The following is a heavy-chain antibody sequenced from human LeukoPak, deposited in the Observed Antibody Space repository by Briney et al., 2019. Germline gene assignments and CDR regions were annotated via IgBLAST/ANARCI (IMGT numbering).Heavy chain of an antibody. CDR2: IYTSGST. J-gene: IGHJ4*02. D-gene: IGHD3-10*01. V-gene: IGHV4-4*07. CDR1: GGSIRSYY. Sequence: SETLSLTCTVSGGSIRSYYWSWIRQPAGKGLEWIGRIYTSGSTNYNPSLKSRVTMSVDTSKNQFSLKLSSVTAADTAVYYCARDPGSMVRGVTTYFDYWGQGTLVTVSS. CDR3: ARDPGSMVRGVTTYFDY.